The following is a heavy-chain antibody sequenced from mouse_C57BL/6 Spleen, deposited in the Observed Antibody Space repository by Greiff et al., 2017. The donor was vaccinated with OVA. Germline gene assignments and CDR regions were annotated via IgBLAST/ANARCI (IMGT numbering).Heavy chain of an antibody. Sequence: VQLQQPGAELVKPGASVKMSCKASGYTFTSSWITWVKQRPGQGLEWIGDIYPGSGSTNYNEKFKSKATLTVDTSSSTAYMQLSSLTSEDSAVYYCARDDGYTYAMDYWGQGTSVTVSS. CDR3: ARDDGYTYAMDY. CDR1: GYTFTSSW. V-gene: IGHV1-55*01. CDR2: IYPGSGST. J-gene: IGHJ4*01. D-gene: IGHD2-3*01.